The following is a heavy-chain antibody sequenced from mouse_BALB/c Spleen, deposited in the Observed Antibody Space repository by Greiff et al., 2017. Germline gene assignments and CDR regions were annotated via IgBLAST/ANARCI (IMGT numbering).Heavy chain of an antibody. D-gene: IGHD4-1*01. CDR2: IYPGSGST. Sequence: LQQPGSELVRPGASVKLSCKASGYTFTSYWMHWVKQRPGQGLEWIGNIYPGSGSTNYDEKFKSKATLTVDTSSSTAYMQLSSLTSEDSAVYYCTRETGTLVSFGYWGQGTLVTVSA. J-gene: IGHJ3*01. CDR1: GYTFTSYW. V-gene: IGHV1S22*01. CDR3: TRETGTLVSFGY.